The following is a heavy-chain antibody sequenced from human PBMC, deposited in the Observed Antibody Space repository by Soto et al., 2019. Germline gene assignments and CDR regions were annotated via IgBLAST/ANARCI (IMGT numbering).Heavy chain of an antibody. D-gene: IGHD5-12*01. CDR3: ARELVDIVATIPYYYYYYGMDV. J-gene: IGHJ6*02. CDR1: GYTFTSYG. Sequence: ASVKVSCKASGYTFTSYGISWVRQAPGQGLEWMGWISAYNGNTNYAQKLQGRVTMTTDTSTSTAYMELRSLRSDDTAVYYCARELVDIVATIPYYYYYYGMDVWGQGTTVTVSS. CDR2: ISAYNGNT. V-gene: IGHV1-18*01.